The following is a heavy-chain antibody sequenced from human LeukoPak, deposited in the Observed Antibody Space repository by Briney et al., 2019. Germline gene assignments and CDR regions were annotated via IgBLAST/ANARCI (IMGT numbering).Heavy chain of an antibody. Sequence: GGSLRLSCAASGFTFSSFGMSWVRQAPGKGLEWVSGISGSGDSTYYADSVKGRFTISRDNSNNTLFLQMDSLRTEDTAHYFCARAMVRGVLPYWGQGTLVTVSS. J-gene: IGHJ4*02. CDR2: ISGSGDST. CDR3: ARAMVRGVLPY. V-gene: IGHV3-23*01. CDR1: GFTFSSFG. D-gene: IGHD3-10*01.